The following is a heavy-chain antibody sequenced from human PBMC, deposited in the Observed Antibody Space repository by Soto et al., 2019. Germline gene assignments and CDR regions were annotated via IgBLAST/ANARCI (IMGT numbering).Heavy chain of an antibody. J-gene: IGHJ6*03. CDR3: ARDRYYDFWSGYQTYYYYYMDV. Sequence: ASEKVSCKASGYTFTSYGISWVRQAPGQGLEWMGWISAYNGNTNYAQKLQGRVTMTTDTSTSTAYMELRSLRSDDTAVYYCARDRYYDFWSGYQTYYYYYMDVWGKGTTVTVSS. D-gene: IGHD3-3*01. CDR1: GYTFTSYG. CDR2: ISAYNGNT. V-gene: IGHV1-18*01.